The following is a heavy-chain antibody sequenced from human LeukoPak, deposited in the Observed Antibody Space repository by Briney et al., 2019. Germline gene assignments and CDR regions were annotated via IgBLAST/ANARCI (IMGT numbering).Heavy chain of an antibody. Sequence: PSETLSLTCAVYGGSFSVYYWSWIRQPPGKGLEWIGEINHSGSTNYNPSLKRRVTISVDTSKNQFSMKLSSVTAADTAVYYCARGRAPYSSNSGHWGQGTLVTVSS. CDR1: GGSFSVYY. CDR3: ARGRAPYSSNSGH. J-gene: IGHJ4*02. D-gene: IGHD6-19*01. CDR2: INHSGST. V-gene: IGHV4-34*01.